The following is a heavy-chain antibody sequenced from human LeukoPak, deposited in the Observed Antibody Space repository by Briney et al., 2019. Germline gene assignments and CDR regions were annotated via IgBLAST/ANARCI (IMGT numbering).Heavy chain of an antibody. Sequence: GGSLRLSCAASGFTFSSYSMNWVRQAPGKGLEWVSSISSSSSYIYYADSVKGRFTISRDNAKNSLYLQMNSLRAEDTAVYYCADSRSTMVRGVIDWFDPWGQGTLVTVSS. V-gene: IGHV3-21*01. J-gene: IGHJ5*02. D-gene: IGHD3-10*01. CDR2: ISSSSSYI. CDR3: ADSRSTMVRGVIDWFDP. CDR1: GFTFSSYS.